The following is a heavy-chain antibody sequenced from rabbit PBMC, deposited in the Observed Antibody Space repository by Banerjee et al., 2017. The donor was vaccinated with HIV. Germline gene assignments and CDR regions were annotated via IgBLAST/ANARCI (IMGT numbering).Heavy chain of an antibody. CDR3: VREYVRKSGDYYHFKL. CDR1: GFVFSSYG. V-gene: IGHV1S47*01. J-gene: IGHJ4*01. CDR2: IDTADGNI. D-gene: IGHD1-1*01. Sequence: QEQLGESGGGLVQPGGSLKVTCTVSGFVFSSYGVSWVRQAPGKGLEWIGYIDTADGNIYYATWVNGRFTISSHNAQNTLYLQLNSLTAADTATYFCVREYVRKSGDYYHFKLWGQGTLVTVS.